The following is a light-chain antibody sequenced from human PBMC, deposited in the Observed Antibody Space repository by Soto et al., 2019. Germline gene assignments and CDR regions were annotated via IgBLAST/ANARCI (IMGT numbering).Light chain of an antibody. CDR3: KQYKEWPPFT. V-gene: IGKV3-15*01. J-gene: IGKJ1*01. Sequence: EIVMTQSPATLSVSPGGTATLSCRASQYVSNKVAWYQQKPGQAPSLLILGASTRATGVPARFSGSGSGTEFTLSISSLQSEDFAVYYCKQYKEWPPFTFGQGTKVDIK. CDR1: QYVSNK. CDR2: GAS.